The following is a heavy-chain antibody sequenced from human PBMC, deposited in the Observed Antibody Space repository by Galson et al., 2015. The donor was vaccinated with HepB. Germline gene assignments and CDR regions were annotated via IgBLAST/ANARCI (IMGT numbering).Heavy chain of an antibody. Sequence: SLRLSCAASGLTFSLYDMHWVRQTTGKRLEWVAAIGTGGDTYYPDSVKGRFTISRENAKNSLYLQMNGLRAGDTAVHYCARQMGGAFDIWGQGTMVTVSS. V-gene: IGHV3-13*04. CDR1: GLTFSLYD. D-gene: IGHD3-16*01. CDR2: IGTGGDT. CDR3: ARQMGGAFDI. J-gene: IGHJ3*02.